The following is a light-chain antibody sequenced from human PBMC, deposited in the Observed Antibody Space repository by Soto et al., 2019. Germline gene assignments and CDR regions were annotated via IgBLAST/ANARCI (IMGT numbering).Light chain of an antibody. J-gene: IGKJ1*01. CDR1: ESISTW. CDR3: QQYSRLWS. CDR2: GAS. Sequence: DIQMTQSPSSLSASVGDRVTITCRASESISTWLAWYRQKPGKAPKLLIYGASSLESGVPPRFSGDGSETDFTLTISSLQRDDFGTYYCQQYSRLWSFGQGTKVEIE. V-gene: IGKV1-5*03.